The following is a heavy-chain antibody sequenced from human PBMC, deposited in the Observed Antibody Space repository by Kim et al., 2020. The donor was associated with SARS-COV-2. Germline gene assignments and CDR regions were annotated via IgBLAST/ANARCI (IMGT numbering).Heavy chain of an antibody. CDR3: ARDGAFGVLWFGELLSHNWFDP. Sequence: GGSLRLSCAASGFTFSSYAMHWVRQAPGKGLEWVAVISYDGSNKYYADSVKGRFTISRDNSKNTLYLQMNSLRAEDTAVYYCARDGAFGVLWFGELLSHNWFDPWGQGTLVTVSS. J-gene: IGHJ5*02. D-gene: IGHD3-10*01. V-gene: IGHV3-30*04. CDR1: GFTFSSYA. CDR2: ISYDGSNK.